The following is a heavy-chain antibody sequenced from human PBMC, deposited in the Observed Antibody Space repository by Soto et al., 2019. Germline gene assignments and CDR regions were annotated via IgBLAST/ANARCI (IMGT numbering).Heavy chain of an antibody. CDR1: GFTFRNYA. CDR3: ARATRYFGSFDS. J-gene: IGHJ4*02. Sequence: GGSLRLSCAASGFTFRNYAMSWVRQAPGKGLEWVSSISGSGGATFYADSVKGRFTISRDTSKNIVFLQVNSLRAEDTAVYYCARATRYFGSFDSWGQGTLVTVSS. CDR2: ISGSGGAT. D-gene: IGHD3-16*01. V-gene: IGHV3-23*01.